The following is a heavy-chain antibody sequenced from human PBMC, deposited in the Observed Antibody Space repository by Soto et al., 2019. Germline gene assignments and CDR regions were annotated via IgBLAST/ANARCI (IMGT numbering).Heavy chain of an antibody. J-gene: IGHJ4*02. V-gene: IGHV1-8*01. D-gene: IGHD3-3*01. CDR2: MNPDNGNT. CDR3: ARGPRESGECLLFDY. CDR1: GYTFSTYE. Sequence: ASVKVSCKASGYTFSTYEINWVRRAAAQGLEWMGRMNPDNGNTGYAQKFQDRVTMTRNTSISTAYMELSSLRSDDTAVYYCARGPRESGECLLFDYWGQGALVTVSS.